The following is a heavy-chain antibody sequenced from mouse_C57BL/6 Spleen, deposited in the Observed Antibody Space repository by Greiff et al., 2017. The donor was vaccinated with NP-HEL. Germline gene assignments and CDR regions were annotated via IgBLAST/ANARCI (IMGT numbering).Heavy chain of an antibody. D-gene: IGHD1-1*01. CDR3: ARARAITTVVATEYAMDY. CDR2: INPNNGGT. CDR1: GYTFTDYN. V-gene: IGHV1-18*01. J-gene: IGHJ4*01. Sequence: VQLQQSGPELVKPRASVKIPCKASGYTFTDYNMDWVKQSHGKSLEWIGDINPNNGGTIYNQKFKGKATLTVDKSSSTAYMELRSLTSEDTAVYYCARARAITTVVATEYAMDYWGQGTSVTVSS.